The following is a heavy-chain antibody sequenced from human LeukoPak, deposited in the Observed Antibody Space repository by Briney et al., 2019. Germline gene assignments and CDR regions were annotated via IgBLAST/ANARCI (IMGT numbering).Heavy chain of an antibody. D-gene: IGHD6-19*01. CDR3: ARPGATTGYSSGWYSY. Sequence: GASVKVSCRASGYTFTGYYMHWVRQAPGQGLEWMGWINPNSGGTNYAQKFQGRVTMTRDTSISTAYMELSRLRSGDTAVYYCARPGATTGYSSGWYSYWGQGTLVTVSS. V-gene: IGHV1-2*02. J-gene: IGHJ4*02. CDR1: GYTFTGYY. CDR2: INPNSGGT.